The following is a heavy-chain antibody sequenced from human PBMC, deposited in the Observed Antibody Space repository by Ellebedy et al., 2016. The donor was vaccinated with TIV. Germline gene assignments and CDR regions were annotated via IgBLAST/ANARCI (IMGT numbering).Heavy chain of an antibody. CDR1: GFTFSTYA. Sequence: GESLKISCAVSGFTFSTYAMHWVRQAPGKGLEWVAVIWYDGSHVYYADSVKGRFTVSRDNHNNAMYLQMKSLGVDDTAVYYCAREFLGTTIRYPGMDFWGQGTLVTVSS. D-gene: IGHD3-9*01. V-gene: IGHV3-33*01. CDR2: IWYDGSHV. J-gene: IGHJ4*02. CDR3: AREFLGTTIRYPGMDF.